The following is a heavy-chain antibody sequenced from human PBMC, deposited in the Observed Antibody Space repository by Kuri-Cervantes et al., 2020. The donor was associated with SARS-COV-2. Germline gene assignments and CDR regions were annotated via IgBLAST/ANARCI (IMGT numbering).Heavy chain of an antibody. CDR3: AKGPVGATGAFDI. D-gene: IGHD1-26*01. V-gene: IGHV3-23*01. CDR2: ISGSGGST. CDR1: GFTFSSYA. Sequence: GESLKISCAASGFTFSSYAMSWVRQAPGKGLEWVSAISGSGGSTYYADSVKGRFTISRDNSKNTLYLQMNSLRAEDTAVYCCAKGPVGATGAFDIWGQGTMVTVSS. J-gene: IGHJ3*02.